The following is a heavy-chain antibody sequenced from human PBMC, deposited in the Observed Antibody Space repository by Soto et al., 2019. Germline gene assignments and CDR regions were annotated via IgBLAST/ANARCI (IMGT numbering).Heavy chain of an antibody. CDR3: AKDRYIAAAGTPYYYYYGMDV. J-gene: IGHJ6*02. D-gene: IGHD6-13*01. CDR2: INGSGGST. CDR1: GFTFSSYA. V-gene: IGHV3-23*01. Sequence: GGSLRLSCAASGFTFSSYAMSWVRQAPGKGLEWVSAINGSGGSTYYADSVKGRFTISRDNSKNTLYLQMNSLRAEDTAVYYCAKDRYIAAAGTPYYYYYGMDVWGQGTTVTVSS.